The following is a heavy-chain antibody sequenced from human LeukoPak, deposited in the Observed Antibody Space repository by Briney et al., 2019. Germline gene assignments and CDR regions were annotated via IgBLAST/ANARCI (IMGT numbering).Heavy chain of an antibody. CDR3: ARVTITKRAMDV. D-gene: IGHD5-24*01. CDR2: IYYSGST. Sequence: PSETLSLTCTVSGGSISSGGYYWSWIRQHPGKGLEWIGYIYYSGSTYYNPSLKSRVTISVDTSKNQFSLKLASVTAEDTAVYYCARVTITKRAMDVWGQGTTVTVSS. V-gene: IGHV4-31*03. CDR1: GGSISSGGYY. J-gene: IGHJ6*02.